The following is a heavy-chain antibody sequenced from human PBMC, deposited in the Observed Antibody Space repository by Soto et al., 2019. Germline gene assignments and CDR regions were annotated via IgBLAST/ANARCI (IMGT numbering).Heavy chain of an antibody. Sequence: GGSLRLSCAASGFTFSSYDMHWVRQATGKGLEWVSAIGTAGDTYYPGSVKGRFTISRENAKNSLYLQMNSLRAGDTAVYYCARGYYGDYVGAFDIWGQGTMVTVSS. D-gene: IGHD4-17*01. CDR3: ARGYYGDYVGAFDI. V-gene: IGHV3-13*01. CDR1: GFTFSSYD. CDR2: IGTAGDT. J-gene: IGHJ3*02.